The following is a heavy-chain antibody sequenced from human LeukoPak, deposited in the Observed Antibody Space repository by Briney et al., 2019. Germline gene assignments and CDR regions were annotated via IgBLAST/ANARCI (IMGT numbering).Heavy chain of an antibody. V-gene: IGHV5-51*01. D-gene: IGHD1-1*01. Sequence: GESLKISCRASGYPFSNFWIAWVRQMPGQGLEWMGIIHPHDSDSRYSPSFQGQVTISVDKSTSTAFLQWSSLKASDTAIYYCARQRIERLERNFDYWGQGTLVTVSS. CDR3: ARQRIERLERNFDY. CDR1: GYPFSNFW. CDR2: IHPHDSDS. J-gene: IGHJ4*02.